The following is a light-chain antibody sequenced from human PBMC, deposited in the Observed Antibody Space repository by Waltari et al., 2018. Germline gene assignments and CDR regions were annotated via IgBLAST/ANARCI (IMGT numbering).Light chain of an antibody. V-gene: IGLV2-8*01. J-gene: IGLJ1*01. Sequence: QSALTQPPSASGSPGPSVTISCTGTSSDVGGYNYVSWYQQHPGKAPKLLIYEVSKRPSGVPDRFSGSKSGNTASLAVSGLQAEDEADYYCSSYAGSNNGHYVFGTGTKVTVL. CDR3: SSYAGSNNGHYV. CDR2: EVS. CDR1: SSDVGGYNY.